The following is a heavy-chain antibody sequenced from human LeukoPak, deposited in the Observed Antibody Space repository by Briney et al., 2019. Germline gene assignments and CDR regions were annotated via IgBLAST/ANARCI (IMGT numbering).Heavy chain of an antibody. CDR1: GYTFIGYY. V-gene: IGHV1-2*02. D-gene: IGHD6-19*01. CDR3: AREAGNDAFDI. Sequence: ASVKVSCKASGYTFIGYYIHWVRQAPGQGHEWMGWINPNTGSTKYTQKFQGRVTMTRDTSISTAYMELSRLSFDDTAVYYCAREAGNDAFDIWGQGTMVTVSS. J-gene: IGHJ3*02. CDR2: INPNTGST.